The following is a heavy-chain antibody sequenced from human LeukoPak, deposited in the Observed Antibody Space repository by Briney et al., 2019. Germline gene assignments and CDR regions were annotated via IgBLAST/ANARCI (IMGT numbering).Heavy chain of an antibody. J-gene: IGHJ4*02. CDR1: GGSISSSSYY. D-gene: IGHD2-21*02. V-gene: IGHV4-39*07. Sequence: KTSETLSLTCTVSGGSISSSSYYWGWIRQPPGKGLEWIGSIYYSGSTYYNPSLKSRVTISVDTSKNQFSLKLSSVTAADTAVYYCARDPTPPGVMVTRSPLYYFDYWGQGTLVTVSS. CDR2: IYYSGST. CDR3: ARDPTPPGVMVTRSPLYYFDY.